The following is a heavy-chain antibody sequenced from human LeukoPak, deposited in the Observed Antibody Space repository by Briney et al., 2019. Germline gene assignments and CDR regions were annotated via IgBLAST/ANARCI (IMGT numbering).Heavy chain of an antibody. Sequence: GGSLRLSCVASGFTFTNNWMTWVRQVPGKGLEWVANIKEDGSEKYYVDSVKGRFIISRDNAKNSLYLQMNSLRADDTAVYYCARVRVATTGRYDALNLWGQGTMVTVSS. CDR3: ARVRVATTGRYDALNL. CDR2: IKEDGSEK. CDR1: GFTFTNNW. J-gene: IGHJ3*01. D-gene: IGHD5-12*01. V-gene: IGHV3-7*01.